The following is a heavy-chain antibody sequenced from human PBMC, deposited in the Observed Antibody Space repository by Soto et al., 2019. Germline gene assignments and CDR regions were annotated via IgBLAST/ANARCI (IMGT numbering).Heavy chain of an antibody. Sequence: SGGSLRLSCAASGFTFSSYGMHWVRQAPGKGLEWVAVISYDGSNKYYADSVKGRFTISRENSKNTLYLQMNSLRAEDTAVYYCAKEMSYYDSSGYIDYCGQGTVVTVYS. CDR2: ISYDGSNK. V-gene: IGHV3-30*18. J-gene: IGHJ4*02. CDR3: AKEMSYYDSSGYIDY. D-gene: IGHD3-22*01. CDR1: GFTFSSYG.